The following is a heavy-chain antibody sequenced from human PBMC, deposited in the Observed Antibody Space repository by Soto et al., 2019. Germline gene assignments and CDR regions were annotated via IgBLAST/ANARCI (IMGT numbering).Heavy chain of an antibody. CDR2: ISTTSNTI. V-gene: IGHV3-11*01. CDR1: GFSFSDYY. CDR3: ARLGRPSGFGRAFDY. J-gene: IGHJ4*02. Sequence: QVQLVESGGGLVKPGGSLRLSCAGSGFSFSDYYMSWVRQAPGKGLEWISYISTTSNTIFYADSVQGRFTISRDNAKNSLYLQMNSLEAADTAVFYCARLGRPSGFGRAFDYWGQGTLVTVSS. D-gene: IGHD3-10*01.